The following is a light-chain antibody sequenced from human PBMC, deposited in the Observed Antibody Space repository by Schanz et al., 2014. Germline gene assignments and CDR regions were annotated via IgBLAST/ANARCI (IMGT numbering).Light chain of an antibody. V-gene: IGKV3-20*01. J-gene: IGKJ1*01. CDR1: QTIANDY. Sequence: ENVLTQSPSTLSLSPGEGATLSCRASQTIANDYLAWYQQRPGRAPRLLIYDASNRATGIPARFSGSGSGTDFTLTINSLEPEDFAVYYCQQYTGSLPWTFGQGTRVEIK. CDR2: DAS. CDR3: QQYTGSLPWT.